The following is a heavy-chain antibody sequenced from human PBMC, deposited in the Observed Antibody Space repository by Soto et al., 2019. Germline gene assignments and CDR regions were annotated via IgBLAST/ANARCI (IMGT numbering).Heavy chain of an antibody. CDR3: ARGTRSSGGWYFDL. CDR2: IKQDGSEK. Sequence: GGSLRLSCAASGFTFSSYWMSWVRQAPGKGLEWVVNIKQDGSEKYYVDSVKGRFTISRDNAKNSLYLKMNSVRAEDADVYYCARGTRSSGGWYFDLWGRGTLVTVSS. V-gene: IGHV3-7*03. D-gene: IGHD6-19*01. CDR1: GFTFSSYW. J-gene: IGHJ2*01.